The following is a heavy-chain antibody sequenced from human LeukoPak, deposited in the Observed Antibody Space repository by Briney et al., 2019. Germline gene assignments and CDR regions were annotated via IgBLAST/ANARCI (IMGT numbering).Heavy chain of an antibody. V-gene: IGHV4-34*01. D-gene: IGHD3-10*01. J-gene: IGHJ4*02. CDR1: GGSFSGYY. CDR2: IYHSGST. CDR3: ASTQRTEYYFDY. Sequence: SETLSLTCAVYGGSFSGYYWSWIRQPPGKGLEWIGQIYHSGSTNYNPSLKSRLTISVDTSKNQISLKLSSVTAADTAVYYCASTQRTEYYFDYWGQGTLVTVSS.